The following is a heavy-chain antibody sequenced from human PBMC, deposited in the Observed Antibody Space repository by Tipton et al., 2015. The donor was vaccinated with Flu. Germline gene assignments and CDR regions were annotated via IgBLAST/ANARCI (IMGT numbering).Heavy chain of an antibody. V-gene: IGHV3-13*01. CDR3: ARLRRTNYDSFMDV. CDR2: ITTAGDT. Sequence: GSLRLSCAASGFTFRSYDVHWVRQPTGKGLQWVSAITTAGDTYYPDSVKGRFTISRENAKNSSYLQMNNLRAGDTAVYYCARLRRTNYDSFMDVWGQGTTGTVSS. CDR1: GFTFRSYD. J-gene: IGHJ6*02. D-gene: IGHD3-3*01.